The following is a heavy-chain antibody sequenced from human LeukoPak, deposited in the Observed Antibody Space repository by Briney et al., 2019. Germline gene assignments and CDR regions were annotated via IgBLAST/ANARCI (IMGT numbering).Heavy chain of an antibody. CDR1: GFTFDDYA. D-gene: IGHD3-3*01. CDR2: ISWDGGGT. CDR3: AKDRQKQHGGYDFWSGYYTY. Sequence: PGGSLRLSCAASGFTFDDYAMHWVRQAPGKGLEWVSLISWDGGGTYYADSVKGRFTISRDNSKNSLYLQMNSLRAEDTALYYCAKDRQKQHGGYDFWSGYYTYWGQGTLVTVSS. J-gene: IGHJ4*02. V-gene: IGHV3-43D*04.